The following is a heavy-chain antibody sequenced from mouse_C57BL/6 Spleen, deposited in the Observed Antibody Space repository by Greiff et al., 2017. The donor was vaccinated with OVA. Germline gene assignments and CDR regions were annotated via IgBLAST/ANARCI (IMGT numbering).Heavy chain of an antibody. V-gene: IGHV1-72*01. CDR2: IDPNSGGT. CDR3: ARCYYDYDEGNYYAMDY. D-gene: IGHD2-4*01. Sequence: QVQLQQSGAELVKPGASVKLSCKASGYTFTSYWMHWVKQRPGRGLEWIGRIDPNSGGTKYNEKFKSKATLTVDKPSSTAYMQLSSLTSEDSAVYYCARCYYDYDEGNYYAMDYWGKGTSVTVSS. CDR1: GYTFTSYW. J-gene: IGHJ4*01.